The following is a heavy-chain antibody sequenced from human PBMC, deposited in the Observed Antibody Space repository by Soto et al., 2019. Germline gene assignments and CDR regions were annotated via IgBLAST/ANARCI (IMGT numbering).Heavy chain of an antibody. Sequence: LRLSCAASGFTFSSYGMHWVRQAPGKGLEWVAIISYDGSNKHYADSVKGRFTISRDNSKNTLYLQMNSLRAEDTAVYYCAKDSSYTYYGMDVWGQGTTVTVSS. CDR1: GFTFSSYG. CDR3: AKDSSYTYYGMDV. J-gene: IGHJ6*02. D-gene: IGHD3-16*02. V-gene: IGHV3-30*18. CDR2: ISYDGSNK.